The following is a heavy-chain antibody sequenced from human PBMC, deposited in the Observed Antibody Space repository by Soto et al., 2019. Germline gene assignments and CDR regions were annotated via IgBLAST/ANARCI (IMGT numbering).Heavy chain of an antibody. CDR2: ISESGGST. CDR3: AKRSPYSSGWYSPIFDY. Sequence: GGSLRLSCAASGVSFSDYAMSWVRQAPGKGLEWVSVISESGGSTHYADSVRGRFTVSRDNSKNSLSLRMNSLRDEDTAVYFCAKRSPYSSGWYSPIFDYWGQGALVTVS. J-gene: IGHJ4*02. D-gene: IGHD6-13*01. V-gene: IGHV3-23*01. CDR1: GVSFSDYA.